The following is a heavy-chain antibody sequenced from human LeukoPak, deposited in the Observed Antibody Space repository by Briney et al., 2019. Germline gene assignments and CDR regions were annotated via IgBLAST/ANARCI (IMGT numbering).Heavy chain of an antibody. J-gene: IGHJ4*02. CDR2: IKQDGSEK. Sequence: GGSLRLSCAASGFTFSSYWMSWVRQAPGKGLEWVANIKQDGSEKYYVDSVKGRFTISRDNAKNSLYLQMNSLRAEDTAVYYCAKDDCSGGSCYVPLDYFDYWGQGTLVTVSS. CDR1: GFTFSSYW. V-gene: IGHV3-7*01. CDR3: AKDDCSGGSCYVPLDYFDY. D-gene: IGHD2-15*01.